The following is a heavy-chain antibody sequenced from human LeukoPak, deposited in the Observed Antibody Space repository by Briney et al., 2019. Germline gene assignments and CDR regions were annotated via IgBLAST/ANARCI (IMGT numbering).Heavy chain of an antibody. CDR1: GFTFSSYA. CDR2: ISYDGSSK. D-gene: IGHD3-10*01. CDR3: ARGSAITMVRGVTVGGYFDY. Sequence: RSGGSLRLSCAASGFTFSSYAMHWVRQAPGKGREWVADISYDGSSKYYADSVKGRFTISRDNSKSTLYLQMNSLRAEDTAVYSCARGSAITMVRGVTVGGYFDYWGQGTLVTVSS. V-gene: IGHV3-30-3*01. J-gene: IGHJ4*02.